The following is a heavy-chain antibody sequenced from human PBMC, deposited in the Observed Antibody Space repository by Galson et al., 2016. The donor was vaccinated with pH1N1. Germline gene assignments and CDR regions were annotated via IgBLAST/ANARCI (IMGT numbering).Heavy chain of an antibody. J-gene: IGHJ2*01. D-gene: IGHD4-17*01. Sequence: SLRLSCAASGFTFDAFAMHWVRQVPGKGLEWVSVITWNSHVIDYADSVKGRFTISRDNARNSHYLHMNNQRPEDTAFYYCAKDHCSHGDTNCFYFDLWGRGTLVTVSS. CDR1: GFTFDAFA. V-gene: IGHV3-9*01. CDR2: ITWNSHVI. CDR3: AKDHCSHGDTNCFYFDL.